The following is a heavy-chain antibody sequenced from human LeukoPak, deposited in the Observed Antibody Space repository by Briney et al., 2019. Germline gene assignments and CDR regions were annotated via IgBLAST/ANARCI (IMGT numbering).Heavy chain of an antibody. CDR3: ANSRTAVNYFDY. CDR1: GLTFSSYA. J-gene: IGHJ4*02. Sequence: GWSLRLSCAASGLTFSSYAMTWVRQAPGKGLEWVSAISDSGVTTYYADSVKGRFTISRDNSKNTLFLQMNSLTAEDTAVYYCANSRTAVNYFDYWGQGTPVIVSS. CDR2: ISDSGVTT. D-gene: IGHD4-17*01. V-gene: IGHV3-23*01.